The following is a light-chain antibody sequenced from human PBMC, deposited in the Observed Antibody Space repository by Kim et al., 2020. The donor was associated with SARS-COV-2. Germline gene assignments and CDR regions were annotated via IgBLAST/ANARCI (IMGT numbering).Light chain of an antibody. Sequence: AMGLTARISCQGDSLKTCYATWYQMRPGQAPLLVLYGKSNRPSGIPDRFSGSASENTASLTITGAQAEVEADYYCTSQDSSGNHVVFGGGTQLTVL. CDR2: GKS. V-gene: IGLV3-19*01. CDR1: SLKTCY. CDR3: TSQDSSGNHVV. J-gene: IGLJ2*01.